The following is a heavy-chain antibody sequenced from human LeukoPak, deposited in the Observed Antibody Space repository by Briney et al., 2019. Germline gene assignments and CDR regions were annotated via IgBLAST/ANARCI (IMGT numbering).Heavy chain of an antibody. D-gene: IGHD3-3*01. CDR3: ARAEYYDFWSALNQDFDY. Sequence: GGSLRLSCAASGFTFSSYSMNWVRQAPGKGLEWVSSISSSSSYIYYADSVKGRFTISRDNAKNSLYLQMNSLRAEDTAVYYCARAEYYDFWSALNQDFDYWGQGTLVTVSS. J-gene: IGHJ4*02. CDR1: GFTFSSYS. CDR2: ISSSSSYI. V-gene: IGHV3-21*01.